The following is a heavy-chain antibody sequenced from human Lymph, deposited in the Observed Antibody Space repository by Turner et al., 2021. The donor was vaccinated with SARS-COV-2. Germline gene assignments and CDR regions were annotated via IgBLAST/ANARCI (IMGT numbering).Heavy chain of an antibody. CDR1: GGSTSSGHQH. Sequence: QVQLQESGPGLVKPSQTLSLTCTVSGGSTSSGHQHWSWIRQPPGKGLEWIGYIYYSGSSYYNPSLKSRVTISVDTSKNQFSLKLSSVTAADTAVYYCARVRYNSSWYFGVNDPSPRYYFDYWGQGTLVTVSS. J-gene: IGHJ4*02. D-gene: IGHD6-13*01. CDR3: ARVRYNSSWYFGVNDPSPRYYFDY. CDR2: IYYSGSS. V-gene: IGHV4-30-4*01.